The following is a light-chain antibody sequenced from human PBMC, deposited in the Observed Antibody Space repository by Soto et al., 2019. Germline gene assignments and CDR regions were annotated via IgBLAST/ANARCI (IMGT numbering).Light chain of an antibody. V-gene: IGKV1-8*01. CDR1: QGISSY. CDR2: AAS. CDR3: QQSYSTPLT. Sequence: AIRMTQSPSSLSASTGDRVTITCRASQGISSYLAWYQQKPGKAPKLLIYAASTLQSGVPSRFSGSGSGTEFTLTISSLQPEDFATYYCQQSYSTPLTFGGGTKVDIK. J-gene: IGKJ4*01.